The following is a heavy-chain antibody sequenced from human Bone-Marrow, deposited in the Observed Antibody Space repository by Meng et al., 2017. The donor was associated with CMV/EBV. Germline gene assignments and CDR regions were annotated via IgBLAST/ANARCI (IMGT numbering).Heavy chain of an antibody. V-gene: IGHV1-8*01. D-gene: IGHD6-19*01. CDR1: GDTFSNYD. CDR2: MNPNSGNT. CDR3: ARDSSGWPLIDY. J-gene: IGHJ4*02. Sequence: ASVKVSCKASGDTFSNYDIHWVRQATGQGLEWMGWMNPNSGNTGYAQKFQGRVTMTRNTSISTAYMELSSLRSEDTAVYYCARDSSGWPLIDYWGQGTLVTVSS.